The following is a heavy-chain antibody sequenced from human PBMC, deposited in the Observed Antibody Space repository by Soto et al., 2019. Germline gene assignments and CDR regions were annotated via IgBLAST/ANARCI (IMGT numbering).Heavy chain of an antibody. CDR3: ARDHSSGWDWFDP. CDR1: GYTITSYG. CDR2: ISAYNGNT. J-gene: IGHJ5*02. D-gene: IGHD6-19*01. Sequence: GASVKVSCKASGYTITSYGIGWVRQAPGQGLEWMGWISAYNGNTNYAQKLQGRVTMTTDTSTSTAYMELRSLRSDDTAVYYCARDHSSGWDWFDPWGQGTLVTVSS. V-gene: IGHV1-18*01.